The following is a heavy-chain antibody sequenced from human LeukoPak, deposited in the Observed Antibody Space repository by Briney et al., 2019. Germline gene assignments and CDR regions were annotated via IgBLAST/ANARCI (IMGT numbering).Heavy chain of an antibody. V-gene: IGHV3-23*01. D-gene: IGHD6-19*01. CDR2: ISGSGDST. J-gene: IGHJ4*02. CDR1: GFTFNNYA. Sequence: GGSLRLSCAASGFTFNNYAMSWVRQAPGEGLEWISAISGSGDSTYYADSVKGRFTISRDNSKNTLYLQMNSLRAEDTAVYYCATTRTYSTGWYDWGQGILVTVTS. CDR3: ATTRTYSTGWYD.